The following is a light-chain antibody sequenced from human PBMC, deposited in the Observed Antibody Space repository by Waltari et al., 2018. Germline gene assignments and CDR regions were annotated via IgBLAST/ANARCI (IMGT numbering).Light chain of an antibody. Sequence: DIQMTKSPSSLSASVGDRVPITCRASQSISSYLNWYQQKPGKAPKLLIYAESSLQSGVPSRFSGSGSGTDFTLTVSSLQPEDFATYYCQQSYSTPRTFGQGTKVEIK. CDR1: QSISSY. CDR3: QQSYSTPRT. V-gene: IGKV1-39*01. J-gene: IGKJ1*01. CDR2: AES.